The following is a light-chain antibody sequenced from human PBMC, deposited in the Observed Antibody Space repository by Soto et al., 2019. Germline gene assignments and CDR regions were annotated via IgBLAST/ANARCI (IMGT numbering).Light chain of an antibody. CDR2: AAS. Sequence: IRMIQPSYSRPAWIGDTVRITSWDNQSISSLLAWYQQKPGKAPKLLIYAASSLQSGVPSRFSGSGSGTDFTLTISSLQPEDFATYYCQQSYSTALTFGGGTKVDIK. CDR3: QQSYSTALT. V-gene: IGKV1-39*01. CDR1: QSISSL. J-gene: IGKJ4*01.